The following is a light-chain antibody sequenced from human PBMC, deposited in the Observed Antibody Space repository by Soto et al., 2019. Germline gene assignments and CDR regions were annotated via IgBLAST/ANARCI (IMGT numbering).Light chain of an antibody. V-gene: IGLV2-18*01. Sequence: QAVVTQPPSVSGSPGQSVTISCTGTSSDVGSYNRVSWYQQSPGTAPKLMIYEVSNRPSGVSDRFSGSKSGNTASLTISGLQAEDEADYYCSLYTSSSTFVFGTGTKLTVL. CDR2: EVS. CDR1: SSDVGSYNR. CDR3: SLYTSSSTFV. J-gene: IGLJ1*01.